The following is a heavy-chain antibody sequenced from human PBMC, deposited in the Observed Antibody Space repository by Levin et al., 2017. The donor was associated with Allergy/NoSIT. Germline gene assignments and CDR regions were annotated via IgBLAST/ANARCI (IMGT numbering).Heavy chain of an antibody. CDR3: AKDPGDGYKFRMGAAGTFDY. CDR2: ISGSGGST. J-gene: IGHJ4*02. CDR1: GFTFSSYA. V-gene: IGHV3-23*01. D-gene: IGHD5-24*01. Sequence: GESLKISCAASGFTFSSYAMSWVRQAPGKGLEWVSAISGSGGSTYYADSVKGRFTISRDNSKNTLYLQMNSLRAEDTAVYYCAKDPGDGYKFRMGAAGTFDYWGQGTLVTVSS.